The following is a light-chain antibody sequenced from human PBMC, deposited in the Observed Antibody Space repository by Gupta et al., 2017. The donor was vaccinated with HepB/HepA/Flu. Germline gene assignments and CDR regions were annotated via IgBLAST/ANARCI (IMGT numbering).Light chain of an antibody. J-gene: IGLJ1*01. CDR1: SSDVGGYNY. Sequence: QSALTQPASVSGSPGQSIPTSCPGTSSDVGGYNYVSWYQQHPVKAPKLMIYDVSNRPSGVSNRFSGSKSGNTASLTISGLQAEDEADYYCSSYTSSSTSYVFGTGTKVTVL. CDR2: DVS. V-gene: IGLV2-14*01. CDR3: SSYTSSSTSYV.